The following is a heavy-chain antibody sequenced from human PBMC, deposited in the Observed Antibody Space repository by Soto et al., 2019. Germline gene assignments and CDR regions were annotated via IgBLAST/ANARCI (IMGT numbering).Heavy chain of an antibody. J-gene: IGHJ6*02. CDR2: IYSGGST. Sequence: EVQLVESGGGLVQPGGSLRLSCAASGFTVSSNYMSWVRQAPGKGLEWVSVIYSGGSTYYADSVKGRFTISRDNSKNTLYLQMNSLRAEDMAVHYCARHDPYYYGMDVWGQGTTVTVSS. CDR3: ARHDPYYYGMDV. CDR1: GFTVSSNY. V-gene: IGHV3-66*04.